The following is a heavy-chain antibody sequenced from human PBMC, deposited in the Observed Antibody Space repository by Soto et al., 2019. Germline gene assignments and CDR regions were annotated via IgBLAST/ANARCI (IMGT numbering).Heavy chain of an antibody. CDR1: SFTFIDFY. J-gene: IGHJ4*02. CDR3: ARSHCTDGICYTEVIPS. Sequence: QVELVQSGTEVKKPGASVKVSCEASSFTFIDFYIHWLRQAPGQGLEWMGWINAKNGGTRYAEKFQKRVTLTRDRSVRTAYLELQRLRSDDTAVYYCARSHCTDGICYTEVIPSWGQGTLVTVS. V-gene: IGHV1-2*02. D-gene: IGHD2-8*01. CDR2: INAKNGGT.